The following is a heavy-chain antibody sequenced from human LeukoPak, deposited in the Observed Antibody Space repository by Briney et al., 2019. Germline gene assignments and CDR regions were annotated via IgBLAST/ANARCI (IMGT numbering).Heavy chain of an antibody. D-gene: IGHD6-13*01. J-gene: IGHJ5*02. CDR3: ATIAAADNWFDP. CDR2: MNPNSGNT. Sequence: ASVKVSCKASGYTFTSYDINWVRQATGQGLEWMGWMNPNSGNTGYAQKFQGRVTMTRNTSISTAYMELSSLRSEDTAVYYCATIAAADNWFDPWGQGTLVTVSS. V-gene: IGHV1-8*01. CDR1: GYTFTSYD.